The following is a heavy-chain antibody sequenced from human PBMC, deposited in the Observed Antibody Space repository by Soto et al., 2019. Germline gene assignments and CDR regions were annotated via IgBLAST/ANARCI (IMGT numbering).Heavy chain of an antibody. D-gene: IGHD6-13*01. CDR3: ARGLWSSSHFDY. Sequence: QVQLQQWGAGLLKPSETLSITCAVYGGSFSGYYWSWIRQPPGKGLEWIGEINHSGSTNYNPSLKSRVTISVDTSKNQFSLKLSSVTAADTAVYYCARGLWSSSHFDYWGQGTLVTVSS. J-gene: IGHJ4*02. CDR1: GGSFSGYY. V-gene: IGHV4-34*01. CDR2: INHSGST.